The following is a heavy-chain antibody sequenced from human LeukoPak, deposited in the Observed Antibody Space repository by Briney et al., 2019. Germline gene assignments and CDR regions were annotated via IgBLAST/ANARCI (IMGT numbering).Heavy chain of an antibody. CDR3: AREDYYGSGSYYYYYYYGMDV. CDR2: INPSGGST. V-gene: IGHV1-46*01. D-gene: IGHD3-10*01. CDR1: GYTFTSYY. J-gene: IGHJ6*02. Sequence: GASVKVSCKASGYTFTSYYMHWVRQAPGQGLEWMGIINPSGGSTSYAQKFQGRVTMTRDTSTSTVYMELSSLRSEDTAVYYCAREDYYGSGSYYYYYYYGMDVWGQGTTVTVSS.